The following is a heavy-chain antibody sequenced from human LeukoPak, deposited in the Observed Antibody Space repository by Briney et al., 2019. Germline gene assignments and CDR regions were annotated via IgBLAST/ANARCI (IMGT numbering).Heavy chain of an antibody. CDR3: ARMGVEMATISFDY. V-gene: IGHV3-23*01. CDR1: GFTFSSYG. Sequence: GGSLRLSCAASGFTFSSYGMSWVRQAPGKGLEWVSAISGSGGSTYYADSVKGRFTISRDNSKNTLYLQMNSLRAEDTAVYYCARMGVEMATISFDYWGQGTLVTVSS. CDR2: ISGSGGST. J-gene: IGHJ4*02. D-gene: IGHD5-24*01.